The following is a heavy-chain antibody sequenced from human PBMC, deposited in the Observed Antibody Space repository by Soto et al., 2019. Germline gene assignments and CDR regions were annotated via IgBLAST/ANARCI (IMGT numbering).Heavy chain of an antibody. J-gene: IGHJ5*02. CDR2: ISYDGSNK. Sequence: QVQLVESGGGVVQPGRSLRLSCAASGFTFSSYAMHWVRQAPGKGLEWVAVISYDGSNKYYADSVKGRFTISRDNSKNTLYLQMNSLRAEDTAVYYCARDLMEGGYSYGSRRFDPWGQGTLVTVSS. D-gene: IGHD5-18*01. V-gene: IGHV3-30-3*01. CDR1: GFTFSSYA. CDR3: ARDLMEGGYSYGSRRFDP.